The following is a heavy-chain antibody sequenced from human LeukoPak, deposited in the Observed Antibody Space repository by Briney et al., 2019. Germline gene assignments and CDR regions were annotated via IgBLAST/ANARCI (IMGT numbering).Heavy chain of an antibody. J-gene: IGHJ5*02. CDR2: TYYRSKWYN. CDR3: ARGYNYNWNEWGFDP. D-gene: IGHD1-1*01. V-gene: IGHV6-1*01. CDR1: GDSVSSNSAA. Sequence: SQTLSLTCAISGDSVSSNSAAWNWIRQSPSRGLEWLGRTYYRSKWYNDYAVSVKSRITINPDTYKNQFSLQLNSVTPEDTAVYYCARGYNYNWNEWGFDPWGQGTLVTVSS.